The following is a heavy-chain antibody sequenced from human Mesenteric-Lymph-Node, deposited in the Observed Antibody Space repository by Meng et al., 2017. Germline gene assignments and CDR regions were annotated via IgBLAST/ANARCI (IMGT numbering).Heavy chain of an antibody. CDR2: IYSGGTT. Sequence: GGSLRLSCAASGFTVSNNYMSWVRQTPGKGLEWVSIIYSGGTTYHADSVKGRFTISRDNSKNTLYLQMNSLRPEDTAVYYCARKGSSGYYYDYWGQGTLVTVSS. D-gene: IGHD3-22*01. V-gene: IGHV3-53*05. CDR1: GFTVSNNY. J-gene: IGHJ4*02. CDR3: ARKGSSGYYYDY.